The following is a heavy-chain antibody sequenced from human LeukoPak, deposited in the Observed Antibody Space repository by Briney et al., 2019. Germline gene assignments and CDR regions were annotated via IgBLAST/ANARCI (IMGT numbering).Heavy chain of an antibody. D-gene: IGHD3-3*01. V-gene: IGHV1-18*01. Sequence: ASVKVSCTASGYTFTSYGISWVRQAPGQGLEWMGWISAYNGNTNYAQKLQGRVTMTTDTSTSTAYMELRSLRSDDTAVYYCARENYDFWSGYYPRYYYYYGMDVWGQGTTVTVSS. J-gene: IGHJ6*02. CDR1: GYTFTSYG. CDR2: ISAYNGNT. CDR3: ARENYDFWSGYYPRYYYYYGMDV.